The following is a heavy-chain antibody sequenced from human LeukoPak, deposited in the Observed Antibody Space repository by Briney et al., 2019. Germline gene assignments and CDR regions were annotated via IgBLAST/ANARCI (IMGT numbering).Heavy chain of an antibody. CDR1: GFTFSSYS. V-gene: IGHV3-21*01. CDR2: ISSSSXXI. Sequence: GGSLRLSCAASGFTFSSYSMNWVRQAPGKGLEWVSSISSSSXXIXXXXXVXXRXTISXDNAKNSLYLQMNSLRAEDTAVYYCARGGGPFDYWGQGTLVTVSS. D-gene: IGHD3-16*01. CDR3: ARGGGPFDY. J-gene: IGHJ4*02.